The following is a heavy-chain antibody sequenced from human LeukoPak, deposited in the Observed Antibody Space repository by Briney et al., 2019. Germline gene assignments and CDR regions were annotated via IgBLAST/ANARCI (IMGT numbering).Heavy chain of an antibody. CDR1: GFTFSHFY. J-gene: IGHJ6*03. CDR3: ARDSQYYDILTGPGPMDV. V-gene: IGHV3-21*01. Sequence: GGSLRLSCAASGFTFSHFYMTWVRQAPGKGLEWVSSISSSSSYIYYADSVKGRFTISRDNAKNSLYLQMNSLRAEDTAVYYCARDSQYYDILTGPGPMDVWGKGTTVTISS. CDR2: ISSSSSYI. D-gene: IGHD3-9*01.